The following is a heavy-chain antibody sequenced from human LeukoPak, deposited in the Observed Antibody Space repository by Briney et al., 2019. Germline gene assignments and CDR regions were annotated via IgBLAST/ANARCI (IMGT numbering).Heavy chain of an antibody. Sequence: PGGSLRLSCAASGFTFSSYWMHWVRQAPGKGLEWVSTITGSGDTTYYADSVKGRFTISRDNSKNTVYLQMNSLRAEDTAVYYCAGYCTTSSSYDYKVIYWGQGTLVTVSS. CDR2: ITGSGDTT. CDR1: GFTFSSYW. D-gene: IGHD2-2*01. J-gene: IGHJ4*02. CDR3: AGYCTTSSSYDYKVIY. V-gene: IGHV3-23*01.